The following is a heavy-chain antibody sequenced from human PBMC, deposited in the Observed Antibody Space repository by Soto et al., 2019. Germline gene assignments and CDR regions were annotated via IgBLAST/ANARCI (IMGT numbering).Heavy chain of an antibody. J-gene: IGHJ3*02. CDR1: GGSISSYY. V-gene: IGHV4-59*01. CDR2: IYYSGST. CDR3: VRMYVQADAFDI. D-gene: IGHD1-1*01. Sequence: QVQLQESGPGLVKPSETLSLTCTVSGGSISSYYWSWIRQPPGKGLEWIGYIYYSGSTNYNPSLKSRVTISVDTSKNQFSLKLSSVTAADTAVYYCVRMYVQADAFDIWGQGTMVTVSS.